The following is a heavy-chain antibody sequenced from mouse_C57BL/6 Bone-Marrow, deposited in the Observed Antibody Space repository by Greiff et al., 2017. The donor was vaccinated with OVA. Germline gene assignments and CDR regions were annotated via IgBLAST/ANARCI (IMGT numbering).Heavy chain of an antibody. CDR3: ARDPHYYGSSYVFDY. D-gene: IGHD1-1*01. CDR2: ISYDGSN. Sequence: VQLQQSGPGLVKPSQSLSLTCSVTGYSITSGYYWNWIRQFPGNKLEWMGYISYDGSNNYNPSLKNRISITRDTSKNQFFLKLNSVTTEDTATYYCARDPHYYGSSYVFDYWGQGTTLTVSS. J-gene: IGHJ2*01. V-gene: IGHV3-6*01. CDR1: GYSITSGYY.